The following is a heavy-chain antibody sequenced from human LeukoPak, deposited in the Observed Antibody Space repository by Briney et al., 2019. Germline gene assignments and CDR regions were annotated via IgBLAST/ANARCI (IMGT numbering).Heavy chain of an antibody. V-gene: IGHV3-48*04. CDR2: ISSSGSTM. D-gene: IGHD1-26*01. CDR3: ARGLGATG. J-gene: IGHJ4*02. Sequence: HPGGSLRLSCAASGFTFSNYGMSWVRQASGKGLEWVTSISSSGSTMFYADFVKGRFTISRDNAKNSVSLQMNSLTADDTAIYYCARGLGATGWGQGTLVTVSS. CDR1: GFTFSNYG.